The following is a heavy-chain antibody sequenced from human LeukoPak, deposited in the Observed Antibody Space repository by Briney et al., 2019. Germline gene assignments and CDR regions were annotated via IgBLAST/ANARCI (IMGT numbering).Heavy chain of an antibody. CDR1: GFTFSSYS. D-gene: IGHD1-20*01. CDR3: ATLTGTTRGNY. Sequence: PGGSLRLSCAASGFTFSSYSMNWVRQAPGKGLEWVSSISSSSSHIYYADSVKGRFTISRDNAKNSLYLQMNSLRAEDTAVYYCATLTGTTRGNYWGQGTLVTVSS. CDR2: ISSSSSHI. J-gene: IGHJ4*02. V-gene: IGHV3-21*01.